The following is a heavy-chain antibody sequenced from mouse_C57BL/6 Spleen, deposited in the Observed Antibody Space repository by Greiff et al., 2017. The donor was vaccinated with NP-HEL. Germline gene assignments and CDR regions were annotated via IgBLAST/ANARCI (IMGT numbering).Heavy chain of an antibody. CDR1: GYTFTDYN. CDR2: INPNNGGT. D-gene: IGHD1-1*01. V-gene: IGHV1-18*01. Sequence: VHVKQSGPELVKPGASVKIPCKASGYTFTDYNMDWVKQSHGKSLEWIGDINPNNGGTIYNQKFKGKATLTVDKSSSTAYMELRSLTSEDTAVYYCARDYYRVHAMDYWGQGTSVTVSS. CDR3: ARDYYRVHAMDY. J-gene: IGHJ4*01.